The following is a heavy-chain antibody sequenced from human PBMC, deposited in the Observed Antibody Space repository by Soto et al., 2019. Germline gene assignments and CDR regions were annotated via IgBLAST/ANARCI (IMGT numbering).Heavy chain of an antibody. V-gene: IGHV1-3*01. CDR1: GYTFTSYA. CDR3: ARGRELGDYYDQTEGWFDP. Sequence: QVQLVQSGAEVKKPGASVKVSCKASGYTFTSYAMHWVRQAPGQRLEWMGWINAGNGNTKYSQKFQGRVTITRDTSASTAYMELSSLRSEDTAVYYCARGRELGDYYDQTEGWFDPWGQGTLVTVSS. J-gene: IGHJ5*02. D-gene: IGHD3-22*01. CDR2: INAGNGNT.